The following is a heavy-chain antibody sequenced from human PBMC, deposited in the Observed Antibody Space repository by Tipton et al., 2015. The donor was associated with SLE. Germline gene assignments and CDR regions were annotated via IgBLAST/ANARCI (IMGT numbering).Heavy chain of an antibody. CDR3: ARGRAINYDFWSGYSSFDY. D-gene: IGHD3-3*01. Sequence: GSLRLSCAASGFTFSSYAMHWVHQAPGKGLEYVSAIGSNGGSTYYANSVKGRFTISRDNSKNTLYLQMGSLRAEDMAVYYCARGRAINYDFWSGYSSFDYWGQGTLVTVSS. CDR2: IGSNGGST. CDR1: GFTFSSYA. J-gene: IGHJ4*02. V-gene: IGHV3-64*01.